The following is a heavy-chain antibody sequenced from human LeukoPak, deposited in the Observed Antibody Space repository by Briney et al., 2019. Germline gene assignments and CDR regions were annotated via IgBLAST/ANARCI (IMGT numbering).Heavy chain of an antibody. CDR2: ISYDGSNK. CDR1: GFTFSSYA. D-gene: IGHD6-13*01. V-gene: IGHV3-30*04. J-gene: IGHJ4*02. CDR3: ARGRGYSSSWYAY. Sequence: XGSLRLSCAASGFTFSSYAMHWVRQAPGKGLEWVAVISYDGSNKYYADSVKGRFTISRDNSKNTLYLQMNSLRAEDTAVYYCARGRGYSSSWYAYWGQGTLVTVSS.